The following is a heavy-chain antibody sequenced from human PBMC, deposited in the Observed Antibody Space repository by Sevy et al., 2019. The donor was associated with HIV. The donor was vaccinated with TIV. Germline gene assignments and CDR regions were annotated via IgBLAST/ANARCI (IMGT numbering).Heavy chain of an antibody. D-gene: IGHD2-15*01. J-gene: IGHJ6*02. CDR3: AKGDRTFYGLDV. CDR2: ISGSGGST. V-gene: IGHV3-23*01. Sequence: GGSLRLSCAASGFIFSTYTMTWVRQAPGKGLEWVSGISGSGGSTYYADSLKGRFTIFRDSSKSTVHLQMNSLRAEDTVVYYCAKGDRTFYGLDVWGQGTTVTVSS. CDR1: GFIFSTYT.